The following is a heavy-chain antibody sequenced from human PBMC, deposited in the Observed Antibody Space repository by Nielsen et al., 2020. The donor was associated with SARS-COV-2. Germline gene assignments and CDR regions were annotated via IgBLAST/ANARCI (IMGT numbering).Heavy chain of an antibody. CDR3: AKRVDTSMVIGPFDI. J-gene: IGHJ3*02. Sequence: GESLKISCAASGFTFSSYAMSWVRQAPGKGLEWVSGISGSGGSTYYADSVKGRFTISRDNSKNTLYLQMNSLRAEDTAVYYCAKRVDTSMVIGPFDIWGQGTMVTVSS. CDR1: GFTFSSYA. D-gene: IGHD5-18*01. CDR2: ISGSGGST. V-gene: IGHV3-23*01.